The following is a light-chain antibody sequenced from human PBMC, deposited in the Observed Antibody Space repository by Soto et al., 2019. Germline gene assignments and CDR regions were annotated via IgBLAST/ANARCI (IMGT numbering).Light chain of an antibody. J-gene: IGLJ1*01. CDR2: GNS. Sequence: QSVLTQPPSVSGAPGQRVTISCTGSSSNIGAGYDVHWYQQLPGTAPKLLIYGNSNRPSGVPDRFSGSTSGTSASLAITGLQAEDEADYYCLSYDSSRSDVFGTGTKLTVL. CDR1: SSNIGAGYD. CDR3: LSYDSSRSDV. V-gene: IGLV1-40*01.